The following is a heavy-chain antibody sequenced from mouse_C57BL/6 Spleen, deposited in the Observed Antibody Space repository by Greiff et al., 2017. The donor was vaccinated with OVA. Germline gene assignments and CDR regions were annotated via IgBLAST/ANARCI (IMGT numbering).Heavy chain of an antibody. J-gene: IGHJ3*01. CDR2: IDPSASYT. Sequence: QVQLQQPGAELVMPGASVKLSCKASGYTFTSYWMHWVKQRPGQGLEWIGEIDPSASYTNYNKKFKGKSTLPVDKSSSTAYMQLSSLTSEDSAVYYCARRDYSNLFAYWGQGTLVTVSA. CDR3: ARRDYSNLFAY. CDR1: GYTFTSYW. V-gene: IGHV1-69*01. D-gene: IGHD2-5*01.